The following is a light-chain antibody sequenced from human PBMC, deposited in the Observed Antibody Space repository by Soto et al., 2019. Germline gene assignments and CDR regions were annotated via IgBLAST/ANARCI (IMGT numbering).Light chain of an antibody. Sequence: DIVMTQSPLSLPVTPGEPASISCRSSQSLLHSNGYNYLDWYLQKPGQSPQLLIYLGSNRASGVPDRVSGSGSGTDFTLKIRRVEAEDVGVYYEKRALQTPLTFGGGTKVDIK. J-gene: IGKJ4*01. CDR1: QSLLHSNGYNY. V-gene: IGKV2-28*01. CDR3: KRALQTPLT. CDR2: LGS.